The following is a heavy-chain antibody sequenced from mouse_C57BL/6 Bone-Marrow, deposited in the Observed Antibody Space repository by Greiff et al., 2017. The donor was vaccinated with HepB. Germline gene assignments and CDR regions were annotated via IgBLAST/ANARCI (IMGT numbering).Heavy chain of an antibody. V-gene: IGHV1-63*01. Sequence: QVQLQQSGAELVRPGTSVKMSCKASGYTFTNYWIGWAKQRPGHGLEWIGDIYPGGGYTNYNEKFKGKATLTADKSSSTAYMQFSSLTSEDSAIYYSARWGYLGYFDVWGTGTTVTVSS. CDR1: GYTFTNYW. CDR3: ARWGYLGYFDV. D-gene: IGHD2-14*01. J-gene: IGHJ1*03. CDR2: IYPGGGYT.